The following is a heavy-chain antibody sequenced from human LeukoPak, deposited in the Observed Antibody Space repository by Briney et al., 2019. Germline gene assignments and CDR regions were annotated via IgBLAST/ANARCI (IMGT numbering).Heavy chain of an antibody. J-gene: IGHJ5*02. V-gene: IGHV4-39*01. D-gene: IGHD3-16*02. CDR1: GGSISSTSHY. CDR2: MYYSGNT. CDR3: ARLSSVNWFDP. Sequence: PSETLSLTCTVSGGSISSTSHYWGWVRQPPGKGLEWIVSMYYSGNTYYNPSLKSRVTISVDTSRNQLSLKLSSVTAADTAVYYCARLSSVNWFDPWGQGTLVTVSS.